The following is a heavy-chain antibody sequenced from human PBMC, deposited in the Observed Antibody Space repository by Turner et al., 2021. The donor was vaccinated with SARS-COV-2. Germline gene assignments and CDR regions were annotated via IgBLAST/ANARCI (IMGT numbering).Heavy chain of an antibody. CDR2: INPNSGGT. V-gene: IGHV1-2*02. CDR1: GYTFTGYY. Sequence: QVQLVQSGAEVKKTGASVKVSCKASGYTFTGYYMHWVRQAPGQGLEWMGWINPNSGGTNYAQKFQGRVTMTRDTSITTAYMELSRLRSDDTAVYYCARIPHLMVGIRFDPWGQGTLVTVSS. J-gene: IGHJ5*02. D-gene: IGHD2-8*01. CDR3: ARIPHLMVGIRFDP.